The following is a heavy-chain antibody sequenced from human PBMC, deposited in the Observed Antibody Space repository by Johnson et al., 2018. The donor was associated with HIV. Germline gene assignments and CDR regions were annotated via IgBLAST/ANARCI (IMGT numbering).Heavy chain of an antibody. CDR1: GITFSSSG. D-gene: IGHD4-17*01. J-gene: IGHJ3*01. CDR2: IYSGGST. V-gene: IGHV3-NL1*01. CDR3: ARDATPWGRDYVGYAFDL. Sequence: QVQLVESGGGLVQPGGSLRLSCAASGITFSSSGMNWVRQAPGKGLEWVSVIYSGGSTFYADSVKGRFTISRDNSKNTLYLQMNSLRAEDTAVYYCARDATPWGRDYVGYAFDLLGQGTMVTVSS.